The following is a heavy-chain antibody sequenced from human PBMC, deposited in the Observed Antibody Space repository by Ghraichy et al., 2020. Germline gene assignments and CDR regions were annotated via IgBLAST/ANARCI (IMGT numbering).Heavy chain of an antibody. CDR2: ISSSGSYI. V-gene: IGHV3-21*01. Sequence: GESLNISCAASGFTFSTYSMNWVRQAPGKGLEWVSSISSSGSYIYYADSLKGRFTISRDNAKNLLYLQMNSLRAEDTAVYYCARAKIVAPGHEVFDYWGQGTPVSVSS. CDR1: GFTFSTYS. J-gene: IGHJ4*02. D-gene: IGHD3-22*01. CDR3: ARAKIVAPGHEVFDY.